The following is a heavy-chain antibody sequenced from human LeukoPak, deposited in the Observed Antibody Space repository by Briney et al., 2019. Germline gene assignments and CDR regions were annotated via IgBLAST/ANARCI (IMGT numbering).Heavy chain of an antibody. Sequence: ASVKVSCKASGYTFTGYYIHWVRQAPGQGLEWMGWINPNSGGTNYAQKFQGRVTMTRDTSISTAYMELSRLRSDDTAVYYCARVPRRSSGSHYFDYWGQGTLVTVSS. CDR3: ARVPRRSSGSHYFDY. CDR2: INPNSGGT. V-gene: IGHV1-2*02. J-gene: IGHJ4*02. D-gene: IGHD3-10*01. CDR1: GYTFTGYY.